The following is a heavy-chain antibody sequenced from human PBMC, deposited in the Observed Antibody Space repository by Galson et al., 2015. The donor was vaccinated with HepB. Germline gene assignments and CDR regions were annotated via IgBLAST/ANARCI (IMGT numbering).Heavy chain of an antibody. CDR3: VRVPLPTEGWYFDL. Sequence: SLRLSCAASGFTFNSYAMHWVRQAPGKGLEWVAVISYDGTNKYYADSAKGRFTISRDNSKNTLYMQMNRLRVEDTAVYYCVRVPLPTEGWYFDLWGQGTLVTVSS. CDR2: ISYDGTNK. J-gene: IGHJ4*02. D-gene: IGHD2-15*01. V-gene: IGHV3-30-3*01. CDR1: GFTFNSYA.